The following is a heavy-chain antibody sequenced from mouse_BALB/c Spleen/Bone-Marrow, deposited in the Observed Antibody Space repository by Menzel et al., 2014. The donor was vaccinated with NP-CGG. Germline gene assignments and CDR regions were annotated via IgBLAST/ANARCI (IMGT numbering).Heavy chain of an antibody. CDR3: AIYYGYY. CDR1: GYSFTGYF. D-gene: IGHD2-2*01. J-gene: IGHJ2*01. Sequence: EVKLVESGPELVKPGASVKISCKASGYSFTGYFMNWVMQSHGKSLEWIGRINXYNGDTFYNQKFKGKATLTVDKSSSTAHMELRSLASEDSAVYYCAIYYGYYWGQGTTLTVSS. V-gene: IGHV1-20*02. CDR2: INXYNGDT.